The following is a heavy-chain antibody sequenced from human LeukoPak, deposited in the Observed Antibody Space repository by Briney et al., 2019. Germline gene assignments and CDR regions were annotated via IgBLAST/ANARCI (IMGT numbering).Heavy chain of an antibody. Sequence: PGGSLRLSCVASGFTFSSYSMNWVRQAPGKGLEWVSSISSSSSYIYYADSVKGRFTISRDNAKNSLYLQMNSLRAEDTAVYYCARETYSGRYFFDYWGQGTLVTVSS. CDR1: GFTFSSYS. CDR3: ARETYSGRYFFDY. CDR2: ISSSSSYI. V-gene: IGHV3-21*01. D-gene: IGHD1-26*01. J-gene: IGHJ4*02.